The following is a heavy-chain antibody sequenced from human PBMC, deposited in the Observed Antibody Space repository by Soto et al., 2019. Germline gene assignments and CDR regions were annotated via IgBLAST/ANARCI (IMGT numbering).Heavy chain of an antibody. Sequence: PGESLKISCKGSGYSFTSYWIGWVRQMPGKGLEWMGIIYPGDSDTRYSPSFQGQVTISADKSISTAYLQWSSLKASDTAMYYRATRVQDPGKYYYGMDVWGQGTTVTVSS. D-gene: IGHD6-13*01. CDR3: ATRVQDPGKYYYGMDV. V-gene: IGHV5-51*01. J-gene: IGHJ6*02. CDR1: GYSFTSYW. CDR2: IYPGDSDT.